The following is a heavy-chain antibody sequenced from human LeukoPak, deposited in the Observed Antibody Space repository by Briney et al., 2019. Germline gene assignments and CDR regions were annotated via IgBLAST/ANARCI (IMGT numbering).Heavy chain of an antibody. V-gene: IGHV1-69*13. CDR3: ARELRGNSGSYPDY. CDR2: IIPIFGTA. D-gene: IGHD1-26*01. Sequence: SVKVSCKASGGTFSSYAISWVRQAPGQGLEWMGGIIPIFGTANYAQKFQGRVTITADESTSTAYMELRSLRSDDTAVYYCARELRGNSGSYPDYWGQGTLVTVSS. CDR1: GGTFSSYA. J-gene: IGHJ4*02.